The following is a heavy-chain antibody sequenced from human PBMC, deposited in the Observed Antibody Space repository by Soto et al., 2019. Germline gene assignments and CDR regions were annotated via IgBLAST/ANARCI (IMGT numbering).Heavy chain of an antibody. D-gene: IGHD3-10*01. CDR1: GGSFSGYY. Sequence: QVQLQQWGAGLLKPSETLSLTCAVYGGSFSGYYWSWIRQPPGKALEWIGEINHSGSTNYNPSLKSRVTISVDTSKNQFSLKLSSVTAADTAVYYCARGVGNYYGSGSYSDYYYGMDVWGQGTTVTVSS. V-gene: IGHV4-34*01. J-gene: IGHJ6*02. CDR2: INHSGST. CDR3: ARGVGNYYGSGSYSDYYYGMDV.